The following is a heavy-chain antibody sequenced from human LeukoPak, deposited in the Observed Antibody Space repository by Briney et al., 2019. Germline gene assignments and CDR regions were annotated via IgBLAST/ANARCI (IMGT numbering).Heavy chain of an antibody. J-gene: IGHJ4*02. V-gene: IGHV3-33*01. D-gene: IGHD3-22*01. CDR2: IWFDGSNK. CDR1: GFTFDSYG. Sequence: GGSLRLSCAASGFTFDSYGMHWVRQVPGKGLEWVAVIWFDGSNKDYADSVKGRFTISRDNSKNTLFLQMNSLRAEDTAVYYCASSSGYSSRSFDYWGQGALVTVS. CDR3: ASSSGYSSRSFDY.